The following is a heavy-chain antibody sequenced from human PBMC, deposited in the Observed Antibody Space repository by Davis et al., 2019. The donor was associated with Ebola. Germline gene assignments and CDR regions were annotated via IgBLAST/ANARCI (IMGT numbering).Heavy chain of an antibody. D-gene: IGHD1-26*01. CDR3: ASNGSYSTPIDY. CDR2: ISSSSSYI. J-gene: IGHJ4*02. Sequence: GESLRLSCAASGFTFSDYYMSWIRQAPGKGLEWVSSISSSSSYIYYADSVKGRFTISRDNAKNSLYLQMNSLRAEDTAVYYCASNGSYSTPIDYWGQGTLVTVSS. V-gene: IGHV3-11*03. CDR1: GFTFSDYY.